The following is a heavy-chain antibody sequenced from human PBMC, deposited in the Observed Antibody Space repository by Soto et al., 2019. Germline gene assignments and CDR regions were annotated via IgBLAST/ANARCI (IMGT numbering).Heavy chain of an antibody. CDR2: ISAYNGNT. V-gene: IGHV1-18*04. CDR1: GYTFTSYG. Sequence: GASVKVSFKASGYTFTSYGISWVRQAPGQGLEWMGWISAYNGNTNYAQKLQGRVTMTTDTSTSTAYMELRRLRSDDTAVYYCARGYYDFWSGYSDGTYGMDVWGQGTTVTVSS. D-gene: IGHD3-3*01. CDR3: ARGYYDFWSGYSDGTYGMDV. J-gene: IGHJ6*02.